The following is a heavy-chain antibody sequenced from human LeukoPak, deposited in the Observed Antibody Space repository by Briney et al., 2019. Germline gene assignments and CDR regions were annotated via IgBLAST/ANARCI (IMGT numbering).Heavy chain of an antibody. D-gene: IGHD3-10*01. CDR1: GGSISSYY. CDR3: ARERRTSYCGSGTYYYGMDV. Sequence: PSETLSLTCTVSGGSISSYYWSWIRQPPGKGLEWIGYIYYSGSTNYNPSLKSRVTISVDTSKNQFSLKLSSVTAADTAVYYCARERRTSYCGSGTYYYGMDVWGQGTTVTVSS. J-gene: IGHJ6*02. CDR2: IYYSGST. V-gene: IGHV4-59*01.